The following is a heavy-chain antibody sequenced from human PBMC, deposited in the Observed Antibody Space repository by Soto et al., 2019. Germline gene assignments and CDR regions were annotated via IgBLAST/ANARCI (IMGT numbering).Heavy chain of an antibody. Sequence: VQLVESGGGLVQPGRSLRLSCAASGFTFDDYAMHWVRQAPGKGLEWVSGISWNSGSIGYADSVKGRFTISRDNAKNSLYLQMNSLRAEDTALYYCAKAPSPYCSSTSCSAFFDYWGQGTLVTVSS. V-gene: IGHV3-9*01. CDR3: AKAPSPYCSSTSCSAFFDY. CDR1: GFTFDDYA. D-gene: IGHD2-2*01. J-gene: IGHJ4*02. CDR2: ISWNSGSI.